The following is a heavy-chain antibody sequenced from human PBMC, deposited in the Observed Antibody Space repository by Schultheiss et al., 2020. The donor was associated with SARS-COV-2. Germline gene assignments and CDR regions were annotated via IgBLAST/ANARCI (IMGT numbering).Heavy chain of an antibody. D-gene: IGHD4-17*01. V-gene: IGHV4-59*11. J-gene: IGHJ4*02. Sequence: SQTLSLTCTVSGGSISSHYWSWIRQPPGKGLEWIGYLYHSGSTNYNPSLKSRVTISVDTSKNQFSLKLSSVTAADTAVYYCARNSYGAPFDYWGQGTLVTVSS. CDR1: GGSISSHY. CDR2: LYHSGST. CDR3: ARNSYGAPFDY.